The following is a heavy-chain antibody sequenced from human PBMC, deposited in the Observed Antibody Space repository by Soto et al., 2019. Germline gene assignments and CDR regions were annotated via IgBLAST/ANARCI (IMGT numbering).Heavy chain of an antibody. Sequence: QVQLVQSGAEVKKPGASVKVSCKASGYTFTAYYMHWLRQAPGQGLEWMGWINPNSGGTKYAQKFQGRVTMTNDTSISTAYMELSRLGSXXXAXXXXXXGXXDSSANYYAGWFDPWGQGTXVTVSS. D-gene: IGHD3-22*01. V-gene: IGHV1-2*02. J-gene: IGHJ5*02. CDR3: XXGXXDSSANYYAGWFDP. CDR1: GYTFTAYY. CDR2: INPNSGGT.